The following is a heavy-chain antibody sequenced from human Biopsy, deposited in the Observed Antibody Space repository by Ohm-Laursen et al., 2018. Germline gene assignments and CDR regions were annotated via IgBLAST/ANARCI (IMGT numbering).Heavy chain of an antibody. CDR1: GDSISIYY. V-gene: IGHV4-59*08. D-gene: IGHD4-23*01. CDR3: ARGSNEYGGLYFPH. CDR2: ISHTGYT. Sequence: SQTLSLTCNVSGDSISIYYWSWIRQPPGKGLEWIGHISHTGYTSYKSSLKSRVTISLDTSRKHFSLRLTSLAAADTAVYYCARGSNEYGGLYFPHWGQGTLVTVSS. J-gene: IGHJ1*01.